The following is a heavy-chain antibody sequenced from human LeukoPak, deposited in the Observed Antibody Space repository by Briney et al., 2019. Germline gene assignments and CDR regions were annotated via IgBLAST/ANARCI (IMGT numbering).Heavy chain of an antibody. V-gene: IGHV4-61*01. CDR1: DGSISRYFSRYY. D-gene: IGHD3-22*01. Sequence: PSETLSLTCTVSDGSISRYFSRYYWSWIRQAPGKGLKWVAYINYSGNTNYNPSLKSRVTISVDASKKQFSLKLTSLTAADTAVYYCARNSNFVDTMNNDAFDIWGQGTMVTVSP. CDR2: INYSGNT. CDR3: ARNSNFVDTMNNDAFDI. J-gene: IGHJ3*02.